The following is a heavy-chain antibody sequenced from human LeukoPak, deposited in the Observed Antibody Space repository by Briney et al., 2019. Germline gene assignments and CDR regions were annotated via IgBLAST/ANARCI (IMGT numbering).Heavy chain of an antibody. J-gene: IGHJ4*02. V-gene: IGHV3-9*01. CDR2: ISWNSGSI. Sequence: GGSLRLSCAASGFTFDDYAMHWVRQAPGKGLEWVSGISWNSGSIGYADSVKGRFTISRDNAKNSLYLQMNSLRAEDTALYYCAKDSSGWSLSHFDYWGQGTLVTVSS. CDR1: GFTFDDYA. D-gene: IGHD6-19*01. CDR3: AKDSSGWSLSHFDY.